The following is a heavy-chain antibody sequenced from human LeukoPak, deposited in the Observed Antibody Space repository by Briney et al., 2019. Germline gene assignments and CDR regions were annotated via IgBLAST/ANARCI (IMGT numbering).Heavy chain of an antibody. Sequence: SETLSLTCAVYGGSLSGYDWSWIRQPPGKGLEWIGEINHSGNTNYNPSLKSRVTMSADTSMNHFYLKLSSVTAADTALYYCARQGSGSSYYYYTFPYWGQGTLVTVSS. CDR2: INHSGNT. CDR3: ARQGSGSSYYYYTFPY. V-gene: IGHV4-34*01. CDR1: GGSLSGYD. J-gene: IGHJ4*02. D-gene: IGHD1-26*01.